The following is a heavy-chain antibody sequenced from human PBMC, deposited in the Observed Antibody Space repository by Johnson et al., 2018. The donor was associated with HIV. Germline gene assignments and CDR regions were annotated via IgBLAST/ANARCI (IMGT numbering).Heavy chain of an antibody. V-gene: IGHV3-66*01. J-gene: IGHJ3*01. CDR3: ARVGASRFDAFHV. Sequence: VQLVESGGGVVQPGRSLRLSCAASGFTVSSNYMSWVRQAPGQGLEWVSIVYSGGNTYYTDSVKGRFTISRDNSKNTLYLQMNSLRAEDTAVYYCARVGASRFDAFHVWGQGTMVTVSS. D-gene: IGHD3-16*01. CDR1: GFTVSSNY. CDR2: VYSGGNT.